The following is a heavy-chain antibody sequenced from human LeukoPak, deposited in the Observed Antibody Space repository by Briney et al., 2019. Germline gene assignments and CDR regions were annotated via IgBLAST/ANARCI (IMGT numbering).Heavy chain of an antibody. D-gene: IGHD3-22*01. Sequence: GGSLRLSCAASGFTFSSYGMHWVRQAPGKGLEWVALIWYDGNNKYYADSVKGRFTISRDNAKNTLYLQMNGLRAEDTAVYYCSRSAHYDGSGNYYDYWGQGTLVTVSS. CDR1: GFTFSSYG. CDR2: IWYDGNNK. J-gene: IGHJ4*02. CDR3: SRSAHYDGSGNYYDY. V-gene: IGHV3-33*01.